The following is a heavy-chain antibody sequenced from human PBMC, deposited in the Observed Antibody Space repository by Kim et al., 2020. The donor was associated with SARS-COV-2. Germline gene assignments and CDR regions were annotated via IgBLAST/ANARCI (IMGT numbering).Heavy chain of an antibody. CDR2: ISGSGGIT. CDR3: ASPTGRFCSGDSCLNS. V-gene: IGHV3-23*01. J-gene: IGHJ4*02. Sequence: GGSLRLSCAASGFTFSTYVMSWVRQAPGKGLEWVSTISGSGGITYSADSVNGRFTVSRDNSKNTLYLQMNSLRAEDTAVYYCASPTGRFCSGDSCLNSWGQGTLVTVSS. D-gene: IGHD2-15*01. CDR1: GFTFSTYV.